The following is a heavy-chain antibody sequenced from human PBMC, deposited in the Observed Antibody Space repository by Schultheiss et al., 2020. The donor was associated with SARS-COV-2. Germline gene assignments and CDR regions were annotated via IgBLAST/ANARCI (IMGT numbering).Heavy chain of an antibody. CDR2: ISYDGSNK. J-gene: IGHJ4*02. D-gene: IGHD3-10*01. CDR1: GFTFSSYA. V-gene: IGHV3-30*04. Sequence: GGSLRLSCAASGFTFSSYAMHWVRQAPGKGLEWVAVISYDGSNKYYADSVKGRFTVSRDNAKSTLYLQMNSLRVEDTAVYYCTFYYGSGPLWGQGVLVTVSS. CDR3: TFYYGSGPL.